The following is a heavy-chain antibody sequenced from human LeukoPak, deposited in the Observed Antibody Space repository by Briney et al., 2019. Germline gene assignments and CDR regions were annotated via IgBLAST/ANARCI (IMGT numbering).Heavy chain of an antibody. V-gene: IGHV3-23*01. CDR2: ISGSGGST. Sequence: PGGSLRLSCAASGFTFSSYAMSWVRQAPGKGLEWVSAISGSGGSTYYADSVKGRFTISRDNSKNTLYLQMNSLRAEDTAVYYCAKYLYDFWSGYPSGFDYWGQGTLVTVSS. CDR3: AKYLYDFWSGYPSGFDY. D-gene: IGHD3-3*01. CDR1: GFTFSSYA. J-gene: IGHJ4*02.